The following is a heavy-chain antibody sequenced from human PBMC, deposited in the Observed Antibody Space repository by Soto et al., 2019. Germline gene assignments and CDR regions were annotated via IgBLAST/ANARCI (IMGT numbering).Heavy chain of an antibody. J-gene: IGHJ6*02. V-gene: IGHV3-30*18. CDR2: ISYDGSNK. CDR3: AKDRKKTTTVVGYYYYYGMDV. Sequence: VQLVESGGGVVQPGRSLRLSCAASGFTFSSYGMHWVRQAPGKGLEWVAVISYDGSNKYYADSVKGRFTISRDNSKNTLYLQMNSLRAEDTAVYYCAKDRKKTTTVVGYYYYYGMDVWGQGTTVTVSS. CDR1: GFTFSSYG. D-gene: IGHD4-17*01.